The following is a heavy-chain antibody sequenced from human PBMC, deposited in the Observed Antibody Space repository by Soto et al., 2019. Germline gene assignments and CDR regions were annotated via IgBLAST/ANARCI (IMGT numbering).Heavy chain of an antibody. CDR2: IYYTGGT. CDR3: ARLLGGDILSTYYFDA. J-gene: IGHJ4*02. D-gene: IGHD3-9*01. Sequence: QVHLQESGPGLVKPSQTLSLTCTVSGGSISSGDYYWSWIRQPPGKGLEWIGHIYYTGGTDDNPCLKCRVSIPLDTSKIQFSLRPTSVTAADTSVYYCARLLGGDILSTYYFDAWGQGTLVTVSS. CDR1: GGSISSGDYY. V-gene: IGHV4-30-4*01.